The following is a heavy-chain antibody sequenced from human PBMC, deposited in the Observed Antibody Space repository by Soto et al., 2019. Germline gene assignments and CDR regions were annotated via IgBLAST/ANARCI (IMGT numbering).Heavy chain of an antibody. CDR3: ARDSRSSGWSAKYYYYGMDV. V-gene: IGHV4-61*01. CDR2: IYYSGST. J-gene: IGHJ6*02. CDR1: GGSVSSGSYY. Sequence: QVQLQESGPGLVKPSETLSLTCTVSGGSVSSGSYYWSWIRQPPGKGLEWIGCIYYSGSTNYNPSLKSRVTISVDTSKNQFSLKLSSVTAADTAVYYCARDSRSSGWSAKYYYYGMDVWGQGTTVTVSS. D-gene: IGHD6-19*01.